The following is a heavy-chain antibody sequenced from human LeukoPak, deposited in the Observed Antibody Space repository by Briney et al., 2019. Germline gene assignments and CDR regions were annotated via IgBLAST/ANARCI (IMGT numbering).Heavy chain of an antibody. CDR2: ISAYNGNT. CDR3: ARDALVIAARPDYFDY. V-gene: IGHV1-18*01. Sequence: ASVKVSCKASGYTFTSYGISWVRQAPGQGLEWMGWISAYNGNTNYAQKLQGRVTTTTDTSTSTAYMELRSLRSDDTAVYYCARDALVIAARPDYFDYWGQGTLVTVSS. J-gene: IGHJ4*02. D-gene: IGHD6-6*01. CDR1: GYTFTSYG.